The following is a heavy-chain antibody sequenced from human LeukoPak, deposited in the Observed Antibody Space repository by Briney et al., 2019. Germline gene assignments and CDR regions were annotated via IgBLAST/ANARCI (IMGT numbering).Heavy chain of an antibody. D-gene: IGHD3-10*01. Sequence: SETLSLTCTVSGGSISSSSYYWGWIRQPPGKGLEWIGSIYYSGSTYYNPSLKSRVTISVDTSKTQFSLKLSSVTAADTAVYYCASVNYYGSGSYALFDYWGQGTLVTVSS. J-gene: IGHJ4*02. V-gene: IGHV4-39*07. CDR3: ASVNYYGSGSYALFDY. CDR2: IYYSGST. CDR1: GGSISSSSYY.